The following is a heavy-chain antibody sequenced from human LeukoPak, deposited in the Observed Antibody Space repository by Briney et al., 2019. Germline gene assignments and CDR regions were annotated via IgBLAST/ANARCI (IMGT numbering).Heavy chain of an antibody. V-gene: IGHV1-46*01. CDR2: INPSGGST. J-gene: IGHJ4*02. Sequence: ASVKVSCKASGYTFTSYYMHWVRQAPGQGLEWMGIINPSGGSTSYAQKFQGRVTMTRDTSTSTVYMELSSLRSEDTAVYYCARDGSGYSYAPLYEIGNFDYWGQGTLVTVSS. CDR1: GYTFTSYY. D-gene: IGHD5-18*01. CDR3: ARDGSGYSYAPLYEIGNFDY.